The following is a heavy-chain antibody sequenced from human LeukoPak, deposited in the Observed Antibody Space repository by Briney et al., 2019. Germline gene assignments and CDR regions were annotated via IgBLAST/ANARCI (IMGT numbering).Heavy chain of an antibody. D-gene: IGHD3-22*01. Sequence: PGGSLRLSCAASGFTFSNYAMSWVRQAPGKGLEWVSAISGSGGCTYYADSVKGRFTISRDSSKNTLYLQMNSLRADDTAVYYCAKGVDSSGYYPFDYWGQGTLVTVSS. CDR3: AKGVDSSGYYPFDY. V-gene: IGHV3-23*01. J-gene: IGHJ4*02. CDR2: ISGSGGCT. CDR1: GFTFSNYA.